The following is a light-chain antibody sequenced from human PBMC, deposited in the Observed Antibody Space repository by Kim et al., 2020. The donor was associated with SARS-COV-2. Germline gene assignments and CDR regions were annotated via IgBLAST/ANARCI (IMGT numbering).Light chain of an antibody. V-gene: IGKV3-15*01. J-gene: IGKJ4*01. CDR2: GAS. CDR3: QQYNNWPPLT. Sequence: EVVMTQSPATLSVSPGERATLSCRASQSVGNNLAWYQQKPGQAPRLLIYGASTRATGIPARIYGSGSGTEFTLSISSLQSEDSAVYYCQQYNNWPPLTVGVGTKLDIK. CDR1: QSVGNN.